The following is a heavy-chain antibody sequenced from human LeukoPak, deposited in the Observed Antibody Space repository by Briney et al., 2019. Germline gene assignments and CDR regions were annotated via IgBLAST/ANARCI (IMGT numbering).Heavy chain of an antibody. D-gene: IGHD2-2*01. CDR1: GYSFTSYW. V-gene: IGHV5-51*01. Sequence: GESLKISCKGSGYSFTSYWIGWVRQMPGKGLEWMGIIYPGDSDTRYSPSFQGQVTISADKSISNAYLQWSSLKASDTAMYYCARGKGYCSSTSCYLTRDYYYYMDVCGKGTTVTVSS. J-gene: IGHJ6*03. CDR2: IYPGDSDT. CDR3: ARGKGYCSSTSCYLTRDYYYYMDV.